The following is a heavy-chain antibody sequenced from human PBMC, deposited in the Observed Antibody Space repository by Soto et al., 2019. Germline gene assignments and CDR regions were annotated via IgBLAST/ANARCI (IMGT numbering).Heavy chain of an antibody. CDR3: ARDPYVLRFLEWLLPGYYYYGMDV. D-gene: IGHD3-3*01. J-gene: IGHJ6*02. Sequence: QVQLVQSGAEVKKPGASVKVSCKASGYTFTSYGISWVRQAPGQGLEWMGWISAYNGNTNYAQKLQGRVTMTTDTSTSTAYMELRSLRSDDTAVYYCARDPYVLRFLEWLLPGYYYYGMDVWGQGTTVTVSS. V-gene: IGHV1-18*01. CDR1: GYTFTSYG. CDR2: ISAYNGNT.